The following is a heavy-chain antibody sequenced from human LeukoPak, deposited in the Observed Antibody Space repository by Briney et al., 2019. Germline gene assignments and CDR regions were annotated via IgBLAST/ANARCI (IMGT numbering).Heavy chain of an antibody. V-gene: IGHV3-33*01. CDR2: IWYDGSNK. J-gene: IGHJ4*02. CDR1: GFTFSSYG. Sequence: TGGSLRLSCAASGFTFSSYGMHWVRQAPGMGLEWVAVIWYDGSNKYYADSVKGRFTISRDNSKNTLYLQMNSLRAEDTAVYYCARARRLQRITALDYWGQGTLVTVSS. CDR3: ARARRLQRITALDY. D-gene: IGHD5-24*01.